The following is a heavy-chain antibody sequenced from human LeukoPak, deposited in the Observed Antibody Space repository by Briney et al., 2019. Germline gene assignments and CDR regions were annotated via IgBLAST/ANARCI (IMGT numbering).Heavy chain of an antibody. CDR3: AAETINLNYYGSGSYGNWFDP. CDR1: GYTLTELS. D-gene: IGHD3-10*01. J-gene: IGHJ5*02. V-gene: IGHV1-24*01. Sequence: ASVKVSCKVSGYTLTELSMHWVRQAPGKGLEWMGGFDPEDGETIYAQKFQGRVTMTEDTSTDTAYMELSSLRSEDTAVYYCAAETINLNYYGSGSYGNWFDPWGQGTLVTVSS. CDR2: FDPEDGET.